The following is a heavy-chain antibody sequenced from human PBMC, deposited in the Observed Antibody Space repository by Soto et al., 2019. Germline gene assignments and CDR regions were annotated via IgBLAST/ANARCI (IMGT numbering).Heavy chain of an antibody. Sequence: QVHLQQSGPGLVNPSETLSLTCTVSGGSMSSYYWTWIRQPAGKGLEWIGRVYSSGGTHYNPSLQSRVTISLDTSKNQFSLRLLSVTDADTAVYYCARGQRFSDWFDPWGQGTLVNVSS. V-gene: IGHV4-4*07. CDR2: VYSSGGT. CDR3: ARGQRFSDWFDP. D-gene: IGHD3-3*01. CDR1: GGSMSSYY. J-gene: IGHJ5*02.